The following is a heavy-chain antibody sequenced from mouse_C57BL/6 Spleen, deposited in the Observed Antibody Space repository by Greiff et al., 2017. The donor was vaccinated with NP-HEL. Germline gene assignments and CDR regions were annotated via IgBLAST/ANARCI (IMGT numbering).Heavy chain of an antibody. D-gene: IGHD1-1*01. CDR2: IDPSDSYT. J-gene: IGHJ4*01. CDR1: GYTFTSYW. V-gene: IGHV1-59*01. Sequence: QVQLQQPGAELVRPGTSVKLSCKASGYTFTSYWMHWVKQRPGQGLEWIGVIDPSDSYTNYNQKFKGKATLTVGKSSSTAYMQLSSLTSEDSAVYYCARRSIRGYAMDYWGQGTSVTVSS. CDR3: ARRSIRGYAMDY.